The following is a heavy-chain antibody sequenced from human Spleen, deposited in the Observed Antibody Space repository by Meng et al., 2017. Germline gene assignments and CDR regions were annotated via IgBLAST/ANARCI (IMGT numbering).Heavy chain of an antibody. CDR1: GGSISTSGYY. J-gene: IGHJ5*02. D-gene: IGHD6-19*01. Sequence: QPQLQESGPGLVRPSEALSLTCRFSGGSISTSGYYWGWIRQPPGKGLEWIGSIGHSGFTYYTPSLKSRVTVSIDTSRNQFSLWLTSVTAADTAVYYCVRSSAWVRTGFDPWGQGTLVTVSS. CDR3: VRSSAWVRTGFDP. V-gene: IGHV4-39*01. CDR2: IGHSGFT.